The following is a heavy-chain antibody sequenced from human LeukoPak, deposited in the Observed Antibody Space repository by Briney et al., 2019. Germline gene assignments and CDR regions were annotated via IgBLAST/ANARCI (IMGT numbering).Heavy chain of an antibody. D-gene: IGHD3-9*01. CDR3: ARQYYDILTSYYMIDYFDY. Sequence: PSETLSLTCAVYGGSFSGYYWSWIRQPPGKGLEWIGEINHSGSTNYNPSLKSRVTISVDTSKNQFSLKLSSVTAADTAVYYCARQYYDILTSYYMIDYFDYWGQGTLVTVSS. CDR2: INHSGST. V-gene: IGHV4-34*01. CDR1: GGSFSGYY. J-gene: IGHJ4*02.